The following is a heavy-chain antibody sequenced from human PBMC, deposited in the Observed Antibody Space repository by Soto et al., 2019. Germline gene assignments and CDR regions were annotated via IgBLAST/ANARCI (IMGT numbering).Heavy chain of an antibody. CDR1: VLTFSSNA. Sequence: GWSLRLSCASSVLTFSSNAMSWVRQAPGKGLEWVSGISDSGGRTYYADSVKGRFTISRDNSKNTLYLQMNSLRAEDTAVYYCAKDESRVVVPDNWFDSWGQGTLVTVSS. V-gene: IGHV3-23*01. CDR3: AKDESRVVVPDNWFDS. D-gene: IGHD3-22*01. J-gene: IGHJ5*01. CDR2: ISDSGGRT.